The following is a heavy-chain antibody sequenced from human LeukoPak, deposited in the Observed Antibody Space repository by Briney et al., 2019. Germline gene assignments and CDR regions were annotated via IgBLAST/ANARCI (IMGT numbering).Heavy chain of an antibody. CDR1: GFSLSSNY. J-gene: IGHJ4*02. CDR2: IYSGGST. D-gene: IGHD6-19*01. Sequence: GGSLRLSCASSGFSLSSNYMSWVRQARGRGLEWVSIIYSGGSTYYADSLKGRCTISRDNSNNTLYLQMNSLRAEDTAVYYCTRGQWLVPRYWGQGTLVTVSS. V-gene: IGHV3-66*01. CDR3: TRGQWLVPRY.